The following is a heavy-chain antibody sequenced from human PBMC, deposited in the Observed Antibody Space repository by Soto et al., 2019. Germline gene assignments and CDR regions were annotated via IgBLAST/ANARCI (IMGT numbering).Heavy chain of an antibody. CDR2: INPNGGGT. D-gene: IGHD3-10*01. CDR3: ARAVHTMIQGVRFRVDQ. CDR1: GSTFTAYY. J-gene: IGHJ4*02. V-gene: IGHV1-2*02. Sequence: ASVNVSCKASGSTFTAYYIHWVRQAPGQGLEWMGWINPNGGGTKYAQKFQGRVTMTRDTSINTAYMELTRLTSDDTAVYYCARAVHTMIQGVRFRVDQWGQGTLVTVSS.